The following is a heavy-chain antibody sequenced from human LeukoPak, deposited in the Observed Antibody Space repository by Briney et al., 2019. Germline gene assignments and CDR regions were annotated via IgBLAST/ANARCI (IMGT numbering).Heavy chain of an antibody. CDR2: ISSSGSTI. J-gene: IGHJ4*02. CDR1: GFTFSSYE. V-gene: IGHV3-48*03. D-gene: IGHD3-22*01. Sequence: GGSLRLSCAASGFTFSSYEMNWVRQAPGKGLEWVSYISSSGSTIYYADSAKGRFTISRDNAKNSLYLQMNSLRAEDTAVYYCARDTYYYDSSGYHIMDYWGQGTLVTVSS. CDR3: ARDTYYYDSSGYHIMDY.